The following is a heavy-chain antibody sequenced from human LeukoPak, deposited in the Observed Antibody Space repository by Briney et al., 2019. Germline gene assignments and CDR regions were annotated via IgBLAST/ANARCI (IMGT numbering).Heavy chain of an antibody. CDR1: GFNFSTSW. V-gene: IGHV3-7*01. CDR3: ARGSSSSSGLYYYYYMDV. D-gene: IGHD6-6*01. Sequence: GGSLRLSCAASGFNFSTSWMNWVRQAPGKGLEWVANIKQDGSEKYYVDSVKGRFTISRDNAKNSLYLQMNSLRAEDTAVYYCARGSSSSSGLYYYYYMDVWGKGTTVTVSS. J-gene: IGHJ6*03. CDR2: IKQDGSEK.